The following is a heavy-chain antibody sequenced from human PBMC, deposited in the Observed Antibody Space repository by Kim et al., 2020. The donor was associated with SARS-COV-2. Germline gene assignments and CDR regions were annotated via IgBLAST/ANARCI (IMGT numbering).Heavy chain of an antibody. CDR1: GGSISSYY. D-gene: IGHD6-13*01. CDR2: IHDSEST. V-gene: IGHV4-59*01. J-gene: IGHJ4*01. Sequence: SETLSLTCTVSGGSISSYYWSWIRQPPGKGLEWIGYIHDSESTKYNPSLKSRVTISVDTSTKQFSLRLRTVTAADTAVYYCARAEYRSNWYWGPGGFDYWGHGTLVTVSS. CDR3: ARAEYRSNWYWGPGGFDY.